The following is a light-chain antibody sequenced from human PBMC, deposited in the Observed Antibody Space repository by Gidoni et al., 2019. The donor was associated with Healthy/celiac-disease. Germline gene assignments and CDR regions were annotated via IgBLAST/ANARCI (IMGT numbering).Light chain of an antibody. V-gene: IGLV1-51*01. CDR3: GTWDSSLSAVV. CDR2: DNN. Sequence: QPALTQPPSVSAAPGQKVTISCSGSSSNIGNNYVSWYQQLPGTAPKLLIYDNNKRPSGIPDRFSGSKSGTSATLGITGLRAGDEADYYCGTWDSSLSAVVFGGGTKLTVL. J-gene: IGLJ2*01. CDR1: SSNIGNNY.